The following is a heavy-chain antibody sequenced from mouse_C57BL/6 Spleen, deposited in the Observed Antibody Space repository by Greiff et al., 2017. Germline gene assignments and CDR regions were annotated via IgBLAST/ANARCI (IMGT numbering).Heavy chain of an antibody. CDR1: GFTFSDYG. V-gene: IGHV5-17*01. CDR2: ISSGSSTI. CDR3: ASSSTMIRGYFDY. D-gene: IGHD2-4*01. Sequence: EVQLVESGGGLVKPGGSLKLSCAASGFTFSDYGMHWVRQAPEKGLEWVAYISSGSSTIYYADTVKGRFTISRDNAKNTLFLQMTSLRSEDTAMYYCASSSTMIRGYFDYWGQGTTLTVSS. J-gene: IGHJ2*01.